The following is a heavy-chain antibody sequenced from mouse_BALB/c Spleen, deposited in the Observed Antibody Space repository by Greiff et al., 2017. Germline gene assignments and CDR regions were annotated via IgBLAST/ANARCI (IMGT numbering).Heavy chain of an antibody. CDR2: IWGDGST. CDR3: AREPSLRGGFAY. CDR1: GFSLTGYG. D-gene: IGHD2-12*01. J-gene: IGHJ3*01. V-gene: IGHV2-6-7*01. Sequence: QVQLQQSGPGLVAPSQSLSITCTVSGFSLTGYGVNWVSQPPGKGLEWLGMIWGDGSTDYNSALKSRLSISKDNSKSQVFLKMNSLQTDDTARYYCAREPSLRGGFAYWGQGTLVTVSA.